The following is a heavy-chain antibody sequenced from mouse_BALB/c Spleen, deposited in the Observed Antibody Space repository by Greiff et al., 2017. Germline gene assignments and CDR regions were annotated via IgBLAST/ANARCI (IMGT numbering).Heavy chain of an antibody. J-gene: IGHJ4*01. Sequence: QVTLKVSGPGILQPSQTLSLTCSFSGFSLSTSGMGVSWIRQPSGKGLEWLAHIYWDDDKRYNPSLKSRLTISKDTSSNQVFLKITSVDTADTATYYCAREGGNYYAMDYWGQGTSVTVSS. CDR1: GFSLSTSGMG. CDR2: IYWDDDK. D-gene: IGHD2-1*01. CDR3: AREGGNYYAMDY. V-gene: IGHV8-12*01.